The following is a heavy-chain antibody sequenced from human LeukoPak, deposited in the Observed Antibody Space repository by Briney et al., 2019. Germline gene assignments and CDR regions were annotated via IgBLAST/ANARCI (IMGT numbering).Heavy chain of an antibody. CDR1: GFTFSSYW. Sequence: GGSLRLSCAASGFTFSSYWMHWVRQAPGKGLVWVSRINSDGSSTSYADSVKGRFTISRDNAKNTLYLQMNSLRAEDTAVYYCARGSGNYDFWSGYYYGTLDYWGQGTLVTVPS. CDR2: INSDGSST. J-gene: IGHJ4*02. CDR3: ARGSGNYDFWSGYYYGTLDY. V-gene: IGHV3-74*01. D-gene: IGHD3-3*01.